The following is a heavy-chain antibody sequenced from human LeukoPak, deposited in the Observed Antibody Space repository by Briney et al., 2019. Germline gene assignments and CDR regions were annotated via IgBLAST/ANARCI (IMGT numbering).Heavy chain of an antibody. CDR3: AKKGDYFDY. V-gene: IGHV3-21*01. CDR2: ISSSSSYI. CDR1: GFTFSSYS. J-gene: IGHJ4*02. Sequence: PGGSLRLSCAASGFTFSSYSMNWVRQAPGKGLEWVSSISSSSSYIYYADPVKGRFTISRDNSKNTLYLQMNSLRAEDTAVYYCAKKGDYFDYWGQGTLVTVSS. D-gene: IGHD3-16*01.